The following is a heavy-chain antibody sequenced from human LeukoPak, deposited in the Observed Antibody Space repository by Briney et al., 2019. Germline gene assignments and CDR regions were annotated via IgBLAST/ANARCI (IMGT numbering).Heavy chain of an antibody. J-gene: IGHJ3*02. CDR1: GFTFSSYS. CDR3: ARGPGGAFDI. CDR2: ISSSSSYI. V-gene: IGHV3-21*03. Sequence: GGSLRLSCAASGFTFSSYSMNWVRQAPGKGLGWVSSISSSSSYIYYADSVKGRFTISRDNAKNSLYLQMSSLRAEDTAVYYCARGPGGAFDIWGQGTMVTVSS. D-gene: IGHD1-14*01.